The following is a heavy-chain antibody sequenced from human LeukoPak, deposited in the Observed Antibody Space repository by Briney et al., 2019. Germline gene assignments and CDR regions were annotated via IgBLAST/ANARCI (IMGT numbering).Heavy chain of an antibody. CDR3: ALDCSSTSCPDY. V-gene: IGHV3-48*01. Sequence: GGSLRLSCAASGFTFSSYSMNWVRQAPGKGLEWVSYISSSSSTIYYADSAKGRFTISRDNSKNTLYLQMNSLRAEDTAVYYCALDCSSTSCPDYWGQGTLVTVSS. CDR2: ISSSSSTI. CDR1: GFTFSSYS. J-gene: IGHJ4*02. D-gene: IGHD2-2*01.